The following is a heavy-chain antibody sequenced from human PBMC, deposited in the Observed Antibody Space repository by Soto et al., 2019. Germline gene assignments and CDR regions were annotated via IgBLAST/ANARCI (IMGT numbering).Heavy chain of an antibody. D-gene: IGHD6-19*01. CDR1: GGSISSSNW. J-gene: IGHJ6*02. V-gene: IGHV4-4*02. Sequence: PSETLSLTCAVSGGSISSSNWWSWVRQPPGKGLEWIGEIYHSGSTNYNPSLKSRVTISVDKSKNQFSLKLSSVTAADTAVYYCARTPRGAYSSGWYYYYYGMDVWGQATTVIVSS. CDR3: ARTPRGAYSSGWYYYYYGMDV. CDR2: IYHSGST.